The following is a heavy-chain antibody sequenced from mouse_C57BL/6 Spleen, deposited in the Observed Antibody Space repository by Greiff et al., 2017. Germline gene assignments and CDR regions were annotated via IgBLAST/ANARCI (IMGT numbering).Heavy chain of an antibody. Sequence: QVQLQQSGAELVRPGASVTLSCKASGYTFTDYEMHWVKQTPVHGLEWIGAIDPETGGTAYNQKFKGKAILTADKSSSTAYMELRSLTSEDSAVYYCTRSRDGTPFDYWGQGTTLTVSS. J-gene: IGHJ2*01. V-gene: IGHV1-15*01. CDR3: TRSRDGTPFDY. D-gene: IGHD4-1*01. CDR2: IDPETGGT. CDR1: GYTFTDYE.